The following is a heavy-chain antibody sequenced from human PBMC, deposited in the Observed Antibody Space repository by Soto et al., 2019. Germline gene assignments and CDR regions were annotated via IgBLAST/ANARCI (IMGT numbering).Heavy chain of an antibody. J-gene: IGHJ5*02. CDR1: GFSLSNAGLG. CDR2: IFSSDEK. CDR3: ASTYSTSWYWFAP. V-gene: IGHV2-26*04. Sequence: QVTVKESGPVLVKPTETLTLTCTVSGFSLSNAGLGVSWIRQPPGKALEWLAHIFSSDEKSYSTSLKSRLTIPKDTSKSQVVLTMTNMDPGDTATYYCASTYSTSWYWFAPWGQGTLVTVSS. D-gene: IGHD6-13*01.